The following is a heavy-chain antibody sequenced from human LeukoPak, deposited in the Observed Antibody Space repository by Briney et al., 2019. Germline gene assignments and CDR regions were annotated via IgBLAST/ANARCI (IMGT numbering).Heavy chain of an antibody. V-gene: IGHV3-23*01. D-gene: IGHD3-10*01. J-gene: IGHJ4*02. CDR2: ISGSGGKT. CDR1: GFTFSSFA. CDR3: ARTYYGSGNSHFDF. Sequence: GGSLRLSCSASGFTFSSFAMNWVRQAPGKGLEWVSAISGSGGKTYYADSVKGRFTISRDNARNSLYLQMNSLRDEDTALYYCARTYYGSGNSHFDFWGQGTLVTVSS.